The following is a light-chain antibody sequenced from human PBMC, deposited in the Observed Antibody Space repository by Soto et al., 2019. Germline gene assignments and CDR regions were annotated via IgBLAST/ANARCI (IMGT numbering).Light chain of an antibody. V-gene: IGKV3-15*01. CDR2: AAS. CDR3: RQYNSWPRT. J-gene: IGKJ1*01. CDR1: QSVSSN. Sequence: EIVMTQSPVTLSLSPGERATLSCRASQSVSSNLVWYQQKRGQAPRLLIYAASTRATGIPARFSGSGSGTEFTLIISSRQSEDFDVYYCRQYNSWPRTFGQGTKVEIK.